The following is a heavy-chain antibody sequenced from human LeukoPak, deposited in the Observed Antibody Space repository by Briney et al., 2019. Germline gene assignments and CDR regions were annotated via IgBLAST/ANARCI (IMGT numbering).Heavy chain of an antibody. CDR2: ISGSCGST. D-gene: IGHD5-12*01. V-gene: IGHV3-23*01. J-gene: IGHJ6*03. Sequence: PRGSLRLSCAAAGSTFSTYGMSWVRPAPRKGLEWVASISGSCGSTYYADSVKGRFTISRDYSKNTLYLQMNSLRAEDTAVYCCAKGGGYVTYYYMDVWGKGTTVTVSS. CDR1: GSTFSTYG. CDR3: AKGGGYVTYYYMDV.